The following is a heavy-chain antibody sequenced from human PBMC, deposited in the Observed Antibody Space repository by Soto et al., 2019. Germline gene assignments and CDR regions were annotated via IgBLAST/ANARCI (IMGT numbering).Heavy chain of an antibody. CDR1: GGSFSGYY. Sequence: PXETLSLTCAVYGGSFSGYYWSWIRQPPGKGLEWIGEINHSGSTNYNPSLKGRVTISVDTSKNQFSLKLSSVTAADTAVYYCARRGYCSSTSCNRMRSNWFDPWGQGTLVTVS. CDR2: INHSGST. J-gene: IGHJ5*02. D-gene: IGHD2-2*02. V-gene: IGHV4-34*01. CDR3: ARRGYCSSTSCNRMRSNWFDP.